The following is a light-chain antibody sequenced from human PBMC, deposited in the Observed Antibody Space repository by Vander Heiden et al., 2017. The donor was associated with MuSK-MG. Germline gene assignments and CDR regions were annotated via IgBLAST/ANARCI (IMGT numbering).Light chain of an antibody. Sequence: SYEVTQTPSMSVSAGQTASITCFGNSLEEKYPWWHQQRAAQPPRPVIFRDNRRTSGIPERFSGSISDTTATLTITETQAGDEADYYCQAWDSGTVVFGGGTKLTVL. CDR3: QAWDSGTVV. CDR1: SLEEKY. CDR2: RDN. V-gene: IGLV3-1*01. J-gene: IGLJ3*02.